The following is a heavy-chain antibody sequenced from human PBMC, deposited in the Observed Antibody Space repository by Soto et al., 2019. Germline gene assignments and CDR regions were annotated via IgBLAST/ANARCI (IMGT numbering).Heavy chain of an antibody. Sequence: PSETLSLTCAVYGGSFSGYYWSWIRQPPGKGLEWIGDINHSGSTNYNPSLKSRVTISVDTSKNQFSLKLSSVTAADTAVYYCARGDFWSGYYPDYYYYYMDVWGKGTTVTVSS. CDR2: INHSGST. J-gene: IGHJ6*03. D-gene: IGHD3-3*01. V-gene: IGHV4-34*01. CDR1: GGSFSGYY. CDR3: ARGDFWSGYYPDYYYYYMDV.